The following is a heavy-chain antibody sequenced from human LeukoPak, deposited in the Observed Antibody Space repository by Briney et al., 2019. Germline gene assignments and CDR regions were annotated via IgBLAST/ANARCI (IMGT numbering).Heavy chain of an antibody. D-gene: IGHD6-13*01. V-gene: IGHV3-30*02. CDR2: IRYDGNNE. J-gene: IGHJ6*03. CDR1: GFTFSSYA. Sequence: GGSLRLSCAASGFTFSSYAMSWVRQAPGKGLEWVAFIRYDGNNEYYADSVKGRFTISRDNSKNALYLQMNGLRTEDTAVYYCAKDPSGSSWYQYYYMDVWGKGTTVTISS. CDR3: AKDPSGSSWYQYYYMDV.